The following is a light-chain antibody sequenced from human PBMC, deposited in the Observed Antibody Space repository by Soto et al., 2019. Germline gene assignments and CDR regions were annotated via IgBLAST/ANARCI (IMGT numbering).Light chain of an antibody. V-gene: IGLV2-14*03. Sequence: QSALTQPASVSGSPGQSITISCTGTSIDVGHPYNYVSWYQQYPGKAPKLLILGVRNRPSGISGRFSGSKSGNTASLTISGLQPEDEADYYCMSYIASTTTHWVLGGGTKLTVL. J-gene: IGLJ3*02. CDR2: GVR. CDR3: MSYIASTTTHWV. CDR1: SIDVGHPYNY.